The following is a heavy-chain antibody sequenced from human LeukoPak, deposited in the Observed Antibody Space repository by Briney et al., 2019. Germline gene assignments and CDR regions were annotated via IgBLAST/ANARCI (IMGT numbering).Heavy chain of an antibody. D-gene: IGHD3-22*01. Sequence: PGRSLRLSCAASGFTFSSYSMNWVRQAPGKGLEWVSSISSSSSYIYYADSVEGRFTISRDNAKNSLYLQMNSLRAEDTAVYYCARDSSPRYTYYYDSSGRLFPRAPSETGPTVRWGQGTLVTVSS. J-gene: IGHJ4*02. CDR1: GFTFSSYS. CDR3: ARDSSPRYTYYYDSSGRLFPRAPSETGPTVR. CDR2: ISSSSSYI. V-gene: IGHV3-21*01.